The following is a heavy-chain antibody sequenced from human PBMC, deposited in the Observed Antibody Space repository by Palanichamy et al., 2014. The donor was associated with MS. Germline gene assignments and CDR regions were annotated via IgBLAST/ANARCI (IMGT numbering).Heavy chain of an antibody. CDR2: ICHSGSS. D-gene: IGHD2-8*01. V-gene: IGHV4-38-2*01. J-gene: IGHJ2*01. CDR3: ARVPGFCSNGVCPRWYFDL. Sequence: QVQLQESGPGLVRPSETLSLTCAVSGYSITSGYCWGWIRQPPGKGLEWIGSICHSGSSFYNPSLISRVTISMETSRNQFSLKLSSVTAADTAVFYCARVPGFCSNGVCPRWYFDLWGRGTLVTVSS. CDR1: GYSITSGYC.